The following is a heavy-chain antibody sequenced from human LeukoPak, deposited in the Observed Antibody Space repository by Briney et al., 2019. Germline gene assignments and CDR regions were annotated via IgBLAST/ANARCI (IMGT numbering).Heavy chain of an antibody. V-gene: IGHV3-13*04. CDR3: ARGFGGNSRRMYDF. D-gene: IGHD4-23*01. J-gene: IGHJ4*02. CDR2: IDTAGDT. CDR1: GFTFSIYD. Sequence: GESLRLSCAASGFTFSIYDMHWVRHITGKGLEWVSGIDTAGDTYYPGSMKGRFTISRENAKNSLYLQMNTLRAGDTGVYYCARGFGGNSRRMYDFWGQGTLVTVSS.